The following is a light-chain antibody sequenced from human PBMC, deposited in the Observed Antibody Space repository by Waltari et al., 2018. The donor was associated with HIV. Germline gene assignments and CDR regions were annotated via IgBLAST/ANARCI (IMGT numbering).Light chain of an antibody. CDR1: SGHSKYA. J-gene: IGLJ3*02. Sequence: QVVLTQSPSASASLGASVKLTCTLSSGHSKYAIAWHQQQPEKGPRYLLRLSTNGSHTKGGGIPDRFSGSSSGAERYLVISSRQSEDEADYYCQTWDTGIQVFGGGTKLTVL. CDR3: QTWDTGIQV. V-gene: IGLV4-69*01. CDR2: LSTNGSH.